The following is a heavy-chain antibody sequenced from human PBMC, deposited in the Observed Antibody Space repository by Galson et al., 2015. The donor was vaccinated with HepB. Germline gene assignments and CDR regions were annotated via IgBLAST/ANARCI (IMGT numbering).Heavy chain of an antibody. D-gene: IGHD3-10*01. Sequence: SVKVSCKASGYTFTSYGISWVRQAPGQGLEWMGWISAYNGNTNYAQKLQGRVTMTTDTSTSTAYMELRSLRSDDTAVYYCASPYGSGSYYYYYYGMDVWGQGTTVTVSS. J-gene: IGHJ6*02. CDR1: GYTFTSYG. CDR3: ASPYGSGSYYYYYYGMDV. V-gene: IGHV1-18*01. CDR2: ISAYNGNT.